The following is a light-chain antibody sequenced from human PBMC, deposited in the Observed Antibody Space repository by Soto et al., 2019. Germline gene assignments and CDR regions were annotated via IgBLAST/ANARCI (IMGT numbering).Light chain of an antibody. CDR1: QSVSSY. CDR3: QHRSRPLT. J-gene: IGKJ4*01. Sequence: EIVLTQSPATLSLSPGERATLSCRASQSVSSYLACYQHKPGQAPMLLIYDASNMATGIPARFSGSWCGTDFILTSSLEAADDVAVYCCQHRSRPLTFGGGTKVDI. CDR2: DAS. V-gene: IGKV3-11*01.